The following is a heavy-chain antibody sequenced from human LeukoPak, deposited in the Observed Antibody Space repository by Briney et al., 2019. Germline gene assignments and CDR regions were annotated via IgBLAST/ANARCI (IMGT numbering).Heavy chain of an antibody. J-gene: IGHJ4*02. D-gene: IGHD6-19*01. CDR1: GYSISSGYY. V-gene: IGHV4-38-2*02. CDR3: ARQPKGIAVAGTFDY. Sequence: SETLSLTCTVSGYSISSGYYWSWIRQPPGKGLEWIGEINHSGSTNYNPSLKSRVTISVDTSKNQFSLKLSSVTAADTAVYYCARQPKGIAVAGTFDYWGQGTLVTVSS. CDR2: INHSGST.